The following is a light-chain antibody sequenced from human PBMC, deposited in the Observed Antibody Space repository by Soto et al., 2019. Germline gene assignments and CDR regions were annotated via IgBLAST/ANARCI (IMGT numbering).Light chain of an antibody. CDR3: SSYTTTDTYV. V-gene: IGLV2-14*01. CDR2: EVS. Sequence: QSALTQPASVSGSPGQSITISCSGTSSDVGGYNYVSWSQQHPGKAPKLIIYEVSNRPSGVSNRFSGSKSGNTASLTISGLQAEDEADYNCSSYTTTDTYVFGTGTKLTVL. J-gene: IGLJ1*01. CDR1: SSDVGGYNY.